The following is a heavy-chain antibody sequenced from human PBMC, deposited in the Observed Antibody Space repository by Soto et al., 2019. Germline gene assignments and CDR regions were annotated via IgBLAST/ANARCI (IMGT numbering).Heavy chain of an antibody. V-gene: IGHV1-24*01. CDR1: GYTLTELS. CDR3: ATVVKPMGDYDFEEFDY. CDR2: FDPEDGET. J-gene: IGHJ4*02. Sequence: ASVKVSCKVSGYTLTELSMHWVRQAPGKGLEWMGGFDPEDGETIYAQKFQGRVTMTEDTSTDTAYVELSSLRSEDTAVYYCATVVKPMGDYDFEEFDYWGQGTLVTVSS. D-gene: IGHD4-17*01.